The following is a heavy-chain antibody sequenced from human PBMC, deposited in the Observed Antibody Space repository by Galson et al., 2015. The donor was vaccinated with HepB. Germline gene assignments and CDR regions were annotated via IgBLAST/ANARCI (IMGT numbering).Heavy chain of an antibody. J-gene: IGHJ4*02. CDR3: ATTSGYGSGRYFDY. Sequence: SLRLSCAASGFTFDDYAMHWVRHAPGKGLEWVSGISWNSGSIGYADSVKGRFTISRDNAKNSLYLQMNSLRAEDTALYYCATTSGYGSGRYFDYWGQGTLVTVSS. CDR1: GFTFDDYA. V-gene: IGHV3-9*01. CDR2: ISWNSGSI. D-gene: IGHD3-10*01.